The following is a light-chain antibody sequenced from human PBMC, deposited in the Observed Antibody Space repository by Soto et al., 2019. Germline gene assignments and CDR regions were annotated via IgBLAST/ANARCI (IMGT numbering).Light chain of an antibody. J-gene: IGKJ5*01. V-gene: IGKV4-1*01. CDR3: QQYYSTPVT. Sequence: DIVMTQSPDSLAVSLGERATINCKSSQSVLYSSNNKNYLAWYQQKPGQPPKLLIYWASTRESGVPDRFSGSGSGTDFTLTISSLQAEDGAVDYCQQYYSTPVTFGQGTRLEIK. CDR2: WAS. CDR1: QSVLYSSNNKNY.